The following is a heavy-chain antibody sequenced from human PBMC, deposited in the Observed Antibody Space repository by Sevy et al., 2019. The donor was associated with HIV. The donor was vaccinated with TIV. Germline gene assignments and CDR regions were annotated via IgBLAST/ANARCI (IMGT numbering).Heavy chain of an antibody. J-gene: IGHJ5*02. D-gene: IGHD5-12*01. CDR3: ARAPPVRSGDDSLNWFDP. CDR2: IYYTGST. Sequence: SETLSLTCTVSGGSISTYYWSWIRQPPGKGLEYIGYIYYTGSTNYNPSLKSRVTISVDTSKNPFSLNLRSVTAVDTAVYYCARAPPVRSGDDSLNWFDPWGQGTLVTVSS. CDR1: GGSISTYY. V-gene: IGHV4-59*01.